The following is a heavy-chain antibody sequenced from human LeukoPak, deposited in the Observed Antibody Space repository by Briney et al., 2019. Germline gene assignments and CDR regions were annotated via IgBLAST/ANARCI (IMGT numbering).Heavy chain of an antibody. CDR2: IYTSGST. Sequence: NSSQTLSLTCTVSGGSISSGSYYWSWIRQPAGKGLEWIGRIYTSGSTSYNPSLKSRVTISVDTSKNQFSLKLSSVTAADTAVYYCARENYGDYPFDYWGQGTLVTVSS. CDR3: ARENYGDYPFDY. V-gene: IGHV4-61*02. D-gene: IGHD4-17*01. CDR1: GGSISSGSYY. J-gene: IGHJ4*02.